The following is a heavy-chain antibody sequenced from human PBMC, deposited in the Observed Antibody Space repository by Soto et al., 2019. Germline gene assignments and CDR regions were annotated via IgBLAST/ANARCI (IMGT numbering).Heavy chain of an antibody. Sequence: SETLSLTCAVYGGSFSGYYWSWIRQPPGKGLEWIGEINHSGSTNYNPSLKSRVTISVDTSKNQFSLKLSSVTAADTAVYYCARGKYYDFWSGYPIDYWGQGTLVTVSS. D-gene: IGHD3-3*01. V-gene: IGHV4-34*01. CDR1: GGSFSGYY. CDR2: INHSGST. CDR3: ARGKYYDFWSGYPIDY. J-gene: IGHJ4*02.